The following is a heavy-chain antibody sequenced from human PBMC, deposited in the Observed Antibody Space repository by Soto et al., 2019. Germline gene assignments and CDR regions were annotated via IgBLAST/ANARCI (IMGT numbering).Heavy chain of an antibody. Sequence: QVQLVQSGAEVKKPGASVKVSCKASGYTFTSYAMHWVRQAPGQRLEWMGWINAGNGNTKYSQKFQGRVTITRDTSASTAYMELSSLRSEDTAVYYCARDFRLYSSSSPYFDYWGQGTLVTVSS. V-gene: IGHV1-3*01. J-gene: IGHJ4*02. CDR2: INAGNGNT. CDR3: ARDFRLYSSSSPYFDY. D-gene: IGHD6-6*01. CDR1: GYTFTSYA.